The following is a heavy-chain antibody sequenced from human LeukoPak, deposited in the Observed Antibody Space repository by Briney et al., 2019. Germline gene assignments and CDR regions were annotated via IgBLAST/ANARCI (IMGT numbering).Heavy chain of an antibody. CDR3: ARDRISVWGSSHEAFDI. J-gene: IGHJ3*02. Sequence: GGSLRLSCAASGFTFSDYYMSWIRQAPGKGLEWVSSISSTSSYIYYADSVKGRFTISRDNAKNSLYLQMNSLRAEDTAVYYCARDRISVWGSSHEAFDIWGQGTMVTVSS. V-gene: IGHV3-11*06. D-gene: IGHD3-16*01. CDR2: ISSTSSYI. CDR1: GFTFSDYY.